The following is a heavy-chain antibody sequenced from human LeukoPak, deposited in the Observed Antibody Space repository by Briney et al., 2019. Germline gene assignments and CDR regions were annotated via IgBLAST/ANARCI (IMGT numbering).Heavy chain of an antibody. D-gene: IGHD3-22*01. J-gene: IGHJ1*01. CDR1: GFTFSNYW. CDR3: ATYSSLNRREFQF. Sequence: GGSLRFSCEGSGFTFSNYWMGWVRQAPGKGLQWVANIRTDGSEKYYVDSVKGRFTISRDNAKNSLYLQMNSLRAEDTAVYYCATYSSLNRREFQFWGQGTLLTVSS. CDR2: IRTDGSEK. V-gene: IGHV3-7*01.